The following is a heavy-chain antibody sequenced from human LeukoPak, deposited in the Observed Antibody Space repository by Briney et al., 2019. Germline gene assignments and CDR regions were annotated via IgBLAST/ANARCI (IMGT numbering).Heavy chain of an antibody. CDR2: INHSGST. CDR3: ANRLIAAAGTRGWFDP. Sequence: SETLSLTCAVYGGSFSGYYWSWIRQPPGKGLEWIGEINHSGSTNYNPSLKSRVTISVDTSKNQFSLKLSSVTAADTAVYYCANRLIAAAGTRGWFDPWGQGTLVTVSS. V-gene: IGHV4-34*01. J-gene: IGHJ5*02. D-gene: IGHD6-13*01. CDR1: GGSFSGYY.